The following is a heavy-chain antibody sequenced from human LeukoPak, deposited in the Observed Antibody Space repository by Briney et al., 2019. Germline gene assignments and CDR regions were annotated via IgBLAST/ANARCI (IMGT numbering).Heavy chain of an antibody. CDR2: ISGSGGST. Sequence: PGGSLRLSCAASGFTFSSYAMSWVRQVPGKGLEWVSAISGSGGSTYYADSVKGRFTISRDNSKNTLYLQMNSLRAEDTAVYYCASLTMIVESWFDPWGQGTLVTVSS. CDR3: ASLTMIVESWFDP. V-gene: IGHV3-23*01. J-gene: IGHJ5*02. CDR1: GFTFSSYA. D-gene: IGHD3-22*01.